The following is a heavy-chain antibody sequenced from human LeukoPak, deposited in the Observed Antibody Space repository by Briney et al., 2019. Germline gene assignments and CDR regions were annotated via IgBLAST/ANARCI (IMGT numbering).Heavy chain of an antibody. J-gene: IGHJ4*02. CDR2: ISASGDTT. D-gene: IGHD6-19*01. V-gene: IGHV3-23*01. CDR3: ARVKYSSGWYTFDY. CDR1: GFTFSSHV. Sequence: GGSLRLSCAASGFTFSSHVMSWVRQAPGKGLEWVSDISASGDTTYYADSVKGRFTISRDNSKNTLDLQMSSLRVEDTAVYYCARVKYSSGWYTFDYWGQGTLLTVSS.